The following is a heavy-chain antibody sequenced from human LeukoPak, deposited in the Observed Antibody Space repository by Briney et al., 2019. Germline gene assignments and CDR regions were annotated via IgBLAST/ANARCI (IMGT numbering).Heavy chain of an antibody. CDR1: GFAVSSNY. Sequence: GGSLRLSCAASGFAVSSNYMNWVRQAPGKGLQWVSVLYPDGRTYYADSVKGRFTISRDVSKNTLFLQMTSLRAEDTAVYYCAKAKGWYGEGYFDYWGQGTLVTVSS. D-gene: IGHD3-10*01. V-gene: IGHV3-53*01. J-gene: IGHJ4*02. CDR2: LYPDGRT. CDR3: AKAKGWYGEGYFDY.